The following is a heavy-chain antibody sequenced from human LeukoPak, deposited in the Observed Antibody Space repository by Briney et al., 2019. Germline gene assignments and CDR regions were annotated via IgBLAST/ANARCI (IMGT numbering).Heavy chain of an antibody. V-gene: IGHV1-24*01. CDR2: FDPEDGET. CDR3: ATSGGDDYYYYMDV. D-gene: IGHD2-21*02. J-gene: IGHJ6*03. CDR1: RYTLTELS. Sequence: ASVKVSCKVSRYTLTELSMHWVRQAPGKGLEWMGGFDPEDGETIYAQKFQGRVTMTEDTSTDTAYMELSSLRSEDTAVYYCATSGGDDYYYYMDVWGKGTTVTVSS.